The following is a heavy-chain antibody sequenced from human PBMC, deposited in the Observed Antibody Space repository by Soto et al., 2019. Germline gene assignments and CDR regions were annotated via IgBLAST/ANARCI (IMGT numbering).Heavy chain of an antibody. CDR3: ARGGSGYTWFNEF. Sequence: QEQLVQSGAEVKKPGSSVKVSCKASGGLFSSYPISWVRQVPGQGLEWMGGIIPVFQTAYYTQRFQVRVTITADESTNTAYIELSSLRSEDTAIYYCARGGSGYTWFNEFWGQGTLVIVSS. CDR2: IIPVFQTA. J-gene: IGHJ4*02. D-gene: IGHD3-22*01. V-gene: IGHV1-69*01. CDR1: GGLFSSYP.